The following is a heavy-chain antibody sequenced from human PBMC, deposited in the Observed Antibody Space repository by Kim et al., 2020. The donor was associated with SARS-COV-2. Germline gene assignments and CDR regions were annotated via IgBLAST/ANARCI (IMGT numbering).Heavy chain of an antibody. V-gene: IGHV3-11*01. Sequence: GSTIYYADSVKGRFTISRDNAKNSLYLQMNSLRAEDTAVYYCAKPTGVPSWGQGTLVTVSS. J-gene: IGHJ5*02. CDR3: AKPTGVPS. D-gene: IGHD3-10*01. CDR2: GSTI.